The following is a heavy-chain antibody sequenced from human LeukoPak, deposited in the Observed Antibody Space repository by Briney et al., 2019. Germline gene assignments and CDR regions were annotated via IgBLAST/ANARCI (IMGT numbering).Heavy chain of an antibody. D-gene: IGHD3-9*01. CDR1: GYTFTSYG. J-gene: IGHJ1*01. Sequence: ASVKVSCKASGYTFTSYGISWVRQAPGQGLEWMGWISAYNGNTNYAQKLQGRVTMTTDTSTSTAYMELRSLRSDDTAVYYCATHASDWFFGPPLNWGQGTLVPVSS. V-gene: IGHV1-18*01. CDR3: ATHASDWFFGPPLN. CDR2: ISAYNGNT.